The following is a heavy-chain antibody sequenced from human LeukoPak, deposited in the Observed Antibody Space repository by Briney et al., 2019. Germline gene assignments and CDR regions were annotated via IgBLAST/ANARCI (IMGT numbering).Heavy chain of an antibody. V-gene: IGHV3-11*04. J-gene: IGHJ3*02. CDR2: ISSSGNAV. D-gene: IGHD2/OR15-2a*01. CDR3: ARAFLDGFDI. CDR1: GFTFSDYF. Sequence: GGSLRLSCAASGFTFSDYFMTWIRQAPGKGLEWVSYISSSGNAVYHADSVKGRFTISRDNAKNSLYLQLNSLRSEDTAVYYCARAFLDGFDIWGQGTMVTVSS.